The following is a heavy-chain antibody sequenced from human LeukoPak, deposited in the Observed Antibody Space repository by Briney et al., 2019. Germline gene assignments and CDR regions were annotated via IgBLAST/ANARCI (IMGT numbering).Heavy chain of an antibody. D-gene: IGHD2-15*01. V-gene: IGHV4-59*01. CDR1: GDSLGIYK. Sequence: SETLSLTCSVSGDSLGIYKLSWIRQPPGKGLEWIAHISSSGSAIYNPSLMSRVSMAVDTSKKQFSLRLISVTAADTAVYYCAGEWSGFDFWGKGIMVTVSS. CDR2: ISSSGSA. J-gene: IGHJ3*01. CDR3: AGEWSGFDF.